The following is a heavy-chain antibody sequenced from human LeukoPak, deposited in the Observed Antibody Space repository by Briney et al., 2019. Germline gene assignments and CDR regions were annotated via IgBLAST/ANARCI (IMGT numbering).Heavy chain of an antibody. CDR1: GFTFSSYS. D-gene: IGHD1-7*01. CDR3: ARDQLELPTFDI. J-gene: IGHJ3*02. V-gene: IGHV3-21*01. Sequence: GGSLRLSCAASGFTFSSYSMNWVRQAPGKGLEWVSSISSSSSYIYYADSVKGRFTISRDNAKNSLYLQMNSLRAEDTAVYYCARDQLELPTFDIWGQGTMVTVSS. CDR2: ISSSSSYI.